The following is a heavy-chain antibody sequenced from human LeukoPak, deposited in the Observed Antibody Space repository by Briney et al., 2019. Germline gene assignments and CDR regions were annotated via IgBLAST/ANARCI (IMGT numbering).Heavy chain of an antibody. Sequence: GGSLRLSCAASGFTFSSYWMSWVRQAPGKGLEWVANIKQDGSEKYYVDSVKGRFTISRDNAKNSLYLQMNSLRAEDTAVYYCARDNKEDFWSGYYPYYYYMDVWGKGTTVTVSS. CDR2: IKQDGSEK. V-gene: IGHV3-7*01. J-gene: IGHJ6*03. CDR1: GFTFSSYW. D-gene: IGHD3-3*01. CDR3: ARDNKEDFWSGYYPYYYYMDV.